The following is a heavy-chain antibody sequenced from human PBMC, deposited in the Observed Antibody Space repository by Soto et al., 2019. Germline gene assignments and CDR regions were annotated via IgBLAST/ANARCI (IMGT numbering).Heavy chain of an antibody. V-gene: IGHV3-9*01. J-gene: IGHJ6*02. CDR1: GFTFDDYA. D-gene: IGHD1-26*01. Sequence: PGGSLRLSCAASGFTFDDYAMHWVRQAPGKGLEWVSGISWNSGSIGYADSVKGRFTISRDNAKNSLYLQMNSLRAEDTALYYCTRSGIVGATPYYSYGMDVWGQGTTVTVSS. CDR3: TRSGIVGATPYYSYGMDV. CDR2: ISWNSGSI.